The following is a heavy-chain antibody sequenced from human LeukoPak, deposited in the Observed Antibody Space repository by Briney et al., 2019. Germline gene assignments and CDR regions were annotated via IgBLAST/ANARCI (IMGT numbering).Heavy chain of an antibody. CDR1: GFTVSSNY. CDR3: ARALHGYSSGWAYYFDY. Sequence: GGSLGLSCAASGFTVSSNYMSWVRQAPGKGLEWVSVIYSGGSTYYADSVKGRFTISRHNSKNTLYLQTNSLRAEDTAVYYCARALHGYSSGWAYYFDYWGQGTLVTVSS. CDR2: IYSGGST. J-gene: IGHJ4*02. V-gene: IGHV3-53*04. D-gene: IGHD6-19*01.